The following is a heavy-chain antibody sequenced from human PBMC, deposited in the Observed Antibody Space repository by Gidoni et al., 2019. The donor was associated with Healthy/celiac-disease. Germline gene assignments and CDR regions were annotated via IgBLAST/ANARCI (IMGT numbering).Heavy chain of an antibody. CDR2: IIPIFGTA. CDR3: AGAFLSSSPSYYFDY. Sequence: QVQLVQSGAEVKKPGSSVKVFCKASGGTFSSYAISWGRQAPGQGLEWTGGIIPIFGTANYAQKFQGRVTITADESTSTAYMELSSLRSEDTAVYYCAGAFLSSSPSYYFDYWGQGTLVTVSS. D-gene: IGHD6-6*01. J-gene: IGHJ4*02. V-gene: IGHV1-69*01. CDR1: GGTFSSYA.